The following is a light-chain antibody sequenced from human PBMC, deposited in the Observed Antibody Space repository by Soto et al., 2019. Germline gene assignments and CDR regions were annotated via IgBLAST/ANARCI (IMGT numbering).Light chain of an antibody. CDR1: QTVGTN. CDR3: QQYDKWPLFT. J-gene: IGKJ3*01. CDR2: GAS. V-gene: IGKV3-15*01. Sequence: EVVLTQSPATLSVSPGERATLSCRASQTVGTNLAWYQQRPGQAPRLLIYGASTRATGIPARFSGSGSGSEFTLTISSLQSDDFAVYYCQQYDKWPLFTFGPGTRVDNK.